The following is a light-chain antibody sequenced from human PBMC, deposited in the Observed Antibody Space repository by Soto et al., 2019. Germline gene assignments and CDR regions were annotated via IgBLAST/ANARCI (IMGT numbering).Light chain of an antibody. CDR1: QSLLHSNGYNY. CDR2: FGS. J-gene: IGKJ1*01. CDR3: MQALQTPPWT. V-gene: IGKV2-28*01. Sequence: DIVMTQSPLSLPVTPGEPASISCRSSQSLLHSNGYNYLDWYLQKPGQSPQLLLYFGSNRASGGPDRFSGSGSGTDFTLKISRVEAEDVGVYYCMQALQTPPWTFGQGTKVEI.